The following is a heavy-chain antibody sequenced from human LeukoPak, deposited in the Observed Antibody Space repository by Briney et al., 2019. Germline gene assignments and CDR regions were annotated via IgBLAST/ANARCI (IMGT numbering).Heavy chain of an antibody. CDR3: VRFGLTSSLDY. CDR2: IYPGDSDT. J-gene: IGHJ4*02. Sequence: GESLKISCKISGYRLANNWIGWVRQVPGKGLEWMGLIYPGDSDTRYSPSFQGQVTFSVDASISTAYRQLSGLRASDTAIYYCVRFGLTSSLDYWGQGTLVTVSS. D-gene: IGHD6-13*01. CDR1: GYRLANNW. V-gene: IGHV5-51*01.